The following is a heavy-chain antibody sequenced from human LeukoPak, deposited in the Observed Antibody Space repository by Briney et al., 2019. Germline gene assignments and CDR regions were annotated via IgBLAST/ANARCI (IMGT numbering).Heavy chain of an antibody. V-gene: IGHV1-46*01. D-gene: IGHD3-22*01. Sequence: ASVKVSCKASGYTFTGYYMHWVRQAPGQGLEWMGIINPSGGSTSYAQKFQGRVTMTRDTSTSTVYMELSSLRSEDTAVYYCARGYHSSGYSPTFDYWGQGTLVTVSS. CDR1: GYTFTGYY. J-gene: IGHJ4*02. CDR3: ARGYHSSGYSPTFDY. CDR2: INPSGGST.